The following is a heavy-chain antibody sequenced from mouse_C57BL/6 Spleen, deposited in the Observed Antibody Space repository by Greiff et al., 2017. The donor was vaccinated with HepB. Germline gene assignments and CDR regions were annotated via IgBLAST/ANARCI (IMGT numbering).Heavy chain of an antibody. D-gene: IGHD2-4*01. Sequence: VQLQQPGAELVMPGASVKLSCKASGYTFTSYWMHWVKQRPGQGLEWIGEIDPSDSYTNYTQKFKGKSTLTVDKSSSTAYMQLSSLTSEDSAVYYCARDYDGYWGQGSTLTVSS. CDR3: ARDYDGY. V-gene: IGHV1-69*01. J-gene: IGHJ2*01. CDR2: IDPSDSYT. CDR1: GYTFTSYW.